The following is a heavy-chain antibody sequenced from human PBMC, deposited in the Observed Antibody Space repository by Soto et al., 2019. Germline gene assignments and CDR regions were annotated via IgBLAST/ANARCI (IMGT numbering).Heavy chain of an antibody. J-gene: IGHJ6*03. CDR1: GYTFTSSY. D-gene: IGHD6-13*01. CDR3: AGPRIAAASRGYYYYYMDV. V-gene: IGHV1-46*03. Sequence: ALVKVSCKASGYTFTSSYMHLVRQAPGQGLEWMGIINPSGGSTSYAQKFRGRVTMTRDTSTSTVYMELSSLRSEDTAVYYCAGPRIAAASRGYYYYYMDVWGKGTTVTVSS. CDR2: INPSGGST.